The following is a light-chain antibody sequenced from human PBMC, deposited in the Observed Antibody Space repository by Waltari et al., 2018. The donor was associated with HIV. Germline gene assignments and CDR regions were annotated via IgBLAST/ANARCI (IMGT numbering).Light chain of an antibody. CDR2: GAS. V-gene: IGKV1-39*01. CDR3: QQTFSPPRR. CDR1: QNIITY. J-gene: IGKJ2*01. Sequence: DINMTPSPSSLSASVGDRVTITCRASQNIITYLNWYHQSPGEAPTLLIFGASTLHDGVSSRFSGSGSETDFTLSIAGLQREDSGTYFCQQTFSPPRRFGPGT.